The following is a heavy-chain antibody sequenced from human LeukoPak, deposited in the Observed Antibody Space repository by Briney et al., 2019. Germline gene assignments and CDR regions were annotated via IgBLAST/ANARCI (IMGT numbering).Heavy chain of an antibody. Sequence: GGSLRLSCAASGFTFSDHCMDCVRHAPGKGLEWVGRTRNKANSYTTEYAASVKGRFTISRDDSKKSLYLQMNSLKTEDTAVYYCARESGGGVLGYFDLWGRGTLVSVSS. D-gene: IGHD3-10*01. V-gene: IGHV3-72*01. CDR2: TRNKANSYTT. CDR1: GFTFSDHC. CDR3: ARESGGGVLGYFDL. J-gene: IGHJ2*01.